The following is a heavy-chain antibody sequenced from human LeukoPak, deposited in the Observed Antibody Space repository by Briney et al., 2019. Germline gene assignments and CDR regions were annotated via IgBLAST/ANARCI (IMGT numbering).Heavy chain of an antibody. CDR3: ARALWSGYPVDY. D-gene: IGHD3-3*01. CDR1: GYSISSGYY. Sequence: PSETLSLTCTVSGYSISSGYYWGRIRQPPGKGLEWIGSIYYSGSTYYNPSLKSRVTISVDTSKNQFSLKLSSVTAADTAVYYCARALWSGYPVDYWGQGTLVTVSS. CDR2: IYYSGST. V-gene: IGHV4-38-2*02. J-gene: IGHJ4*02.